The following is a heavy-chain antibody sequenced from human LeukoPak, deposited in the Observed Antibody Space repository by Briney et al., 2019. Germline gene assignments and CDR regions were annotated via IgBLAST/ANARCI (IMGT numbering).Heavy chain of an antibody. D-gene: IGHD2-2*01. Sequence: ASVKVSCKVSGYTLTELSMHWVRQAPGKGLEWMGGFDPEDGETIYAQKFQGRVTMTEDTSTDTAYMELSSLRSEDTAVYYCATDRLNCSSTSCLFRGGLVFDLWGRGTLVTVSS. J-gene: IGHJ2*01. CDR2: FDPEDGET. CDR1: GYTLTELS. CDR3: ATDRLNCSSTSCLFRGGLVFDL. V-gene: IGHV1-24*01.